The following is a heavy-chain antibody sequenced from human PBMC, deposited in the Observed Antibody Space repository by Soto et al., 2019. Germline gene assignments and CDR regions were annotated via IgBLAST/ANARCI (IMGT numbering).Heavy chain of an antibody. V-gene: IGHV1-8*01. D-gene: IGHD1-1*01. CDR1: GYTFTSYD. Sequence: ASVKVSCKASGYTFTSYDINWVRQATGQGLEWMGWMNPNSGNTGYAQKFQGRVTMTRNTSISTAYMELSSLRSEDTAVYYCARAEGWNDAFDIWGQGTMVTVSS. J-gene: IGHJ3*02. CDR3: ARAEGWNDAFDI. CDR2: MNPNSGNT.